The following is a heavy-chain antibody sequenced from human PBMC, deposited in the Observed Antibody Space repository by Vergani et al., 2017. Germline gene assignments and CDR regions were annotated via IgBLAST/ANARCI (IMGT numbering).Heavy chain of an antibody. V-gene: IGHV4-59*01. Sequence: VQLQESGPGLVKPSETLSLTCTVSGGSISSYYWSWIRQPPGKGLEWIGYIYYSGSTNYNPSLKSRVTISVDTSKNQFSLKLSSVTAADTAVYYCARVAWGVGYVRDNWFDPWGQGTLVTVSS. CDR3: ARVAWGVGYVRDNWFDP. D-gene: IGHD3-16*01. J-gene: IGHJ5*02. CDR1: GGSISSYY. CDR2: IYYSGST.